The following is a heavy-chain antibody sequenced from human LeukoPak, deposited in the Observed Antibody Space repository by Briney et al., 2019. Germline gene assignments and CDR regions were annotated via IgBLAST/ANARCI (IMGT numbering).Heavy chain of an antibody. CDR3: ARAPAGQPYYYMDV. J-gene: IGHJ6*03. CDR1: SGAITNYY. Sequence: SETLSLTCTVSSGAITNYYWSWIRQPPGKGLEWIGYMYYSGSTNYNPSLKSRVTMSVDTSNNQISLKMTSLTAADTAVYYCARAPAGQPYYYMDVWGKGTTVTVSS. D-gene: IGHD2-2*01. CDR2: MYYSGST. V-gene: IGHV4-59*01.